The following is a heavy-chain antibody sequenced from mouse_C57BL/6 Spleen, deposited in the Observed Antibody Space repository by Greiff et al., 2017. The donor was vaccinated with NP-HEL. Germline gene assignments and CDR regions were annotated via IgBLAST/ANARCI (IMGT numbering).Heavy chain of an antibody. J-gene: IGHJ3*01. CDR1: GYAFSSYW. D-gene: IGHD3-2*02. V-gene: IGHV1-80*01. CDR2: IYPGDGDT. Sequence: VQLQESGAELVKPGASVKISCKASGYAFSSYWMNWVKQRPGKGLEWIGQIYPGDGDTNYKGKFKGKATLPAHKSYSTAYMQLSSLTSEDSAVYCCARGDSSGPWFAYWGQGTLVTVSA. CDR3: ARGDSSGPWFAY.